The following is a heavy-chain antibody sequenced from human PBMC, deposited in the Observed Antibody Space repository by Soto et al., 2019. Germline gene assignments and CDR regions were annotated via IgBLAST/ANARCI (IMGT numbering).Heavy chain of an antibody. CDR3: ASYYGDLDYFDY. Sequence: LRLSCAASGFTFSRYSMSWVRQAPGKGLEWIGYIYYSGSTYYNPSLKSRVTISVDTSKNQFSLKLSSVTAADTAVYYCASYYGDLDYFDYWGQGTLVTVSS. D-gene: IGHD4-17*01. V-gene: IGHV4-30-4*08. CDR2: IYYSGST. CDR1: GFTFSRYS. J-gene: IGHJ4*02.